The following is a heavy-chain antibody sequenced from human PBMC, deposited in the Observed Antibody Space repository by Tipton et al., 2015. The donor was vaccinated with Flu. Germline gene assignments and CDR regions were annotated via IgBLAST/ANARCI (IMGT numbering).Heavy chain of an antibody. V-gene: IGHV4-39*07. D-gene: IGHD1-1*01. CDR2: VYYSGIT. J-gene: IGHJ4*02. CDR1: GGSISNSRVW. CDR3: VGAPNWYYFDY. Sequence: TLSLTCTVSGGSISNSRVWWGLIRQPPGKGLEWIGTVYYSGITHYNPSLKSRVTTSMDTSKKQLSLKLRSVTAADTAVYYCVGAPNWYYFDYWGQGTLVTVSS.